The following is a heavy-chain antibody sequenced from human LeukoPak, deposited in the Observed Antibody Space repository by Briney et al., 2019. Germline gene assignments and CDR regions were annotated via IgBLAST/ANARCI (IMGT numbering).Heavy chain of an antibody. CDR3: AADPIGGAARPYNWFDP. J-gene: IGHJ5*02. CDR2: ISAYNGNT. V-gene: IGHV1-18*01. CDR1: GYTFTSYG. D-gene: IGHD6-6*01. Sequence: GASVKVSCKASGYTFTSYGISWVRQAPGQGLEWMGWISAYNGNTNYAQKLQGRVTMTTDTSTSTAYMELRSLRSDDTAVYYCAADPIGGAARPYNWFDPWGQGTLVTVSS.